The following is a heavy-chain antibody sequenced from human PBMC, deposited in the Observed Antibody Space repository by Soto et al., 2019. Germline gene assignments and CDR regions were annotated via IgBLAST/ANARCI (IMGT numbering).Heavy chain of an antibody. CDR3: ARVTPYYDIISAQNDY. CDR1: GGTFSSYA. V-gene: IGHV1-69*06. Sequence: VMVTCKDSGGTFSSYAISWVRQAPGQGLEWMGGIIPIFGTANYAQKFQGRVTITADKSTSTAYMELSSLRSEDTAVYYCARVTPYYDIISAQNDYWGQGTLVTAPS. J-gene: IGHJ4*02. CDR2: IIPIFGTA. D-gene: IGHD3-22*01.